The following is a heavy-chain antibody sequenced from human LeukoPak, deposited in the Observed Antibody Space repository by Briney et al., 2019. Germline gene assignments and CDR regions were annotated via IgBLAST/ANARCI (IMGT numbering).Heavy chain of an antibody. Sequence: SETLSLTCTVSGGSISSSSYYWGWIRQPPGKGLEWIGSIYYSGSTYYNPSLKSRVTISVDTSKNQFSLKLSSVTAADTAVYYCATKSREAYCGGDCYSDKETMEIDYWGQGTLVTVSS. CDR2: IYYSGST. CDR1: GGSISSSSYY. V-gene: IGHV4-39*01. D-gene: IGHD2-21*02. CDR3: ATKSREAYCGGDCYSDKETMEIDY. J-gene: IGHJ4*02.